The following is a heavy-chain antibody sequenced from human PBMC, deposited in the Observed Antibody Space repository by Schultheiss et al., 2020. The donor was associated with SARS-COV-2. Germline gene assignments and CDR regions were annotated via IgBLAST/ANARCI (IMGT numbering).Heavy chain of an antibody. CDR2: IGTDVNSV. D-gene: IGHD2-8*02. CDR3: AKCTGDSDAFDI. V-gene: IGHV3-74*01. CDR1: GFTFSYYY. J-gene: IGHJ3*02. Sequence: GGSLRLSCSASGFTFSYYYMHWFRQAPGKGLVWVSRIGTDVNSVYYADFVKGRFTISRDNAKNTLYLQMNSLRAEDTAVYYCAKCTGDSDAFDIWGQGTMVTVSS.